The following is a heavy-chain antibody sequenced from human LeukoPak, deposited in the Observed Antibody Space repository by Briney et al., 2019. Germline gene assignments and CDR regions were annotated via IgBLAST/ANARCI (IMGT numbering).Heavy chain of an antibody. CDR1: GFTFSSYG. V-gene: IGHV3-33*01. CDR2: IWYDGSNK. Sequence: GRSLRLSCAASGFTFSSYGMNWVRQAPGKGLEWVAVIWYDGSNKYYADSVKGRFTISRDNSKNTLYLQMNSLRAEDTAVYYCARDTRGYFDYWGQGTLVTVSS. J-gene: IGHJ4*02. CDR3: ARDTRGYFDY.